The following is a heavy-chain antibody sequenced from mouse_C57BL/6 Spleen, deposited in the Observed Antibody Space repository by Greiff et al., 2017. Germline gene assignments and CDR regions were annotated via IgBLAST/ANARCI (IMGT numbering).Heavy chain of an antibody. J-gene: IGHJ1*03. D-gene: IGHD2-10*01. CDR2: IWSGGST. CDR1: GFSLTSSG. V-gene: IGHV2-2*01. Sequence: VKLMESGPGLVQPSQSLSITCTVSGFSLTSSGVHWVRQSPGKGLEWLGVIWSGGSTEYNAAFISRLSISKDNSKSQDYFKMSNLQADDTAIYYCARKGGGLLPWYCGVWGTGTTVTVSS. CDR3: ARKGGGLLPWYCGV.